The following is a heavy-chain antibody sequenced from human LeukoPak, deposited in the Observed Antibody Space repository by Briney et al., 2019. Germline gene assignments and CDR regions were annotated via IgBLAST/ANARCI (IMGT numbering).Heavy chain of an antibody. Sequence: QTGGSLRLSCAASGFTVSSNYMSWVRQAPGKGLEWVSVIYSGGSTYYADSVKGRFTISRDSSKNTLYLQMNSLRAEDTAVYYCARDQFAFGLFDYRGQGALVTVSS. CDR1: GFTVSSNY. V-gene: IGHV3-53*01. CDR3: ARDQFAFGLFDY. CDR2: IYSGGST. J-gene: IGHJ4*02. D-gene: IGHD3/OR15-3a*01.